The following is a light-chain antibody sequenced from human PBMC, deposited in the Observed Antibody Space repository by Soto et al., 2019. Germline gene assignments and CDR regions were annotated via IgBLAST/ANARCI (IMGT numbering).Light chain of an antibody. CDR2: DAS. V-gene: IGKV3-20*01. CDR3: LQYGSSGT. CDR1: QSVRNNY. J-gene: IGKJ1*01. Sequence: EIVLTQSPCTLSLPQGERATLSCRASQSVRNNYIAWYQQKRGQAPRVLIYDASSRATGIPDRFSGSGSGTDFTLTISRLEPEDFAVYYCLQYGSSGTFGQGTMVDIK.